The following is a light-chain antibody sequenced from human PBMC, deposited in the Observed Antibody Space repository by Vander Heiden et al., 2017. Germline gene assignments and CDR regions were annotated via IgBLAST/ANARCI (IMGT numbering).Light chain of an antibody. CDR2: WAS. J-gene: IGKJ2*03. CDR1: QSVLYSSNNKNY. V-gene: IGKV4-1*01. Sequence: DIVMTPSPDSLAVSLGERATINCKSSQSVLYSSNNKNYLAWYQQKAGQPPKLLIYWASTRESGVPDRFSGSGSGTDFTLTISSLQAEDVAVYYCHQYHTTPYSFGQGTKLEIK. CDR3: HQYHTTPYS.